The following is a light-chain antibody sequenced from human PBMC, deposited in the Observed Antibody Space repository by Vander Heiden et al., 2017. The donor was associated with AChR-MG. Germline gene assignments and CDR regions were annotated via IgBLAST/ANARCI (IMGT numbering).Light chain of an antibody. Sequence: SYELTQPHSVSVSPGQTARITCFGEALPKQYAYWYQQKPGQAPVLVIHQDSERPSGIPERFSGSTSGTTVTLTISGVQAEDEADYYCQSADASGTYWVFGGGTKLTVL. V-gene: IGLV3-25*03. CDR1: ALPKQY. CDR3: QSADASGTYWV. J-gene: IGLJ2*01. CDR2: QDS.